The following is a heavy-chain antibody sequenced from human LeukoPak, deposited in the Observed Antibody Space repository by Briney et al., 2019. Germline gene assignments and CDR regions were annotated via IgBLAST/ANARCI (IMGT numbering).Heavy chain of an antibody. D-gene: IGHD5-12*01. CDR1: GFTVSSNY. CDR2: IYSGGST. Sequence: PGGSLRLSCAVSGFTVSSNYMSWVRQAPGKGLEWVSVIYSGGSTCYADSVKGRFTISRDNSRNTLYLQMNSLRAEDTAVYYCARGFSGYDPFDYWGQGTLVTVSS. CDR3: ARGFSGYDPFDY. V-gene: IGHV3-66*01. J-gene: IGHJ4*02.